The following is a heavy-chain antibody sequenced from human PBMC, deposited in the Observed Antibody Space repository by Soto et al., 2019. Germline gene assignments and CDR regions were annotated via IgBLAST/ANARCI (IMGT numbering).Heavy chain of an antibody. CDR3: ARDSDYIWGSYRYRLDGPFDY. D-gene: IGHD3-16*02. V-gene: IGHV4-59*01. CDR1: GGSISSYY. Sequence: SETLSLTCTVSGGSISSYYWSWIRQPPGKGLEWIGYIYYSGSTNYNPSLKSRVTISVDTSKNQFSLKLSSVTAADTAVYYCARDSDYIWGSYRYRLDGPFDYWGQGTLVTVSS. J-gene: IGHJ4*02. CDR2: IYYSGST.